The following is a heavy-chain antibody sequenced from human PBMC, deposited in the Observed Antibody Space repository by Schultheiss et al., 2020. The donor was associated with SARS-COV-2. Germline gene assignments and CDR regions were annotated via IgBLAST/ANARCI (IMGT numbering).Heavy chain of an antibody. CDR3: ARGVGWIEGDY. CDR1: GDSLDTSSYY. J-gene: IGHJ4*02. V-gene: IGHV4-39*07. Sequence: SETLSLTCTVSGDSLDTSSYYWGWIRQPPGKGLEWIGSIYHSGSTYYNPSLKSRVTISVDTSKNQFSLKLSSVTAADTAVYYCARGVGWIEGDYWGQGTLVTVSS. D-gene: IGHD2-2*03. CDR2: IYHSGST.